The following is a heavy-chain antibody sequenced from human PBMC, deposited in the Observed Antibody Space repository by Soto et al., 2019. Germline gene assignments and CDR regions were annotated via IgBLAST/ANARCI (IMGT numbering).Heavy chain of an antibody. CDR1: GGTFSSYA. J-gene: IGHJ6*02. Sequence: QVQLVQSGAEVKKPGSSVKVSCKASGGTFSSYALSWVRQAPGQGLEWMGGIIPIVGSANYAQKFQGRVTITADESTSTAYMELSSLRSEDTAVYYCARSQGSSTSLEIYYYYYYGMDVWCQGTTVTVSS. CDR2: IIPIVGSA. V-gene: IGHV1-69*01. CDR3: ARSQGSSTSLEIYYYYYYGMDV. D-gene: IGHD2-2*01.